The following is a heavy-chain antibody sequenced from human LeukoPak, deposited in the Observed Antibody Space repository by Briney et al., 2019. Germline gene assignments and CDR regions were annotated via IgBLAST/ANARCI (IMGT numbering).Heavy chain of an antibody. CDR3: ARPNTIFGVQVGYFDY. V-gene: IGHV1-18*01. J-gene: IGHJ4*02. CDR1: GYTFTSYG. D-gene: IGHD3-3*01. CDR2: ISAYNGNT. Sequence: GASVKVSCKASGYTFTSYGINWVRQAPGQGLEWMGWISAYNGNTNYAQKLQGRVTMTTDTSTSTAYMELRSLRSDDTAVYYCARPNTIFGVQVGYFDYWGQGTLVTVSS.